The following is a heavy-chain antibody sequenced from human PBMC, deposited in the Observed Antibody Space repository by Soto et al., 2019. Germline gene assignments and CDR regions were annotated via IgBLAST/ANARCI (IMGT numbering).Heavy chain of an antibody. CDR3: ARALWGPHGYYGMDV. CDR1: GYSFTSYW. J-gene: IGHJ6*02. CDR2: IDPSDSYT. D-gene: IGHD3-16*01. V-gene: IGHV5-10-1*01. Sequence: PGESLKISCKGSGYSFTSYWISWVRQMPGKGLEWMGRIDPSDSYTNYSPSFQGHVTISADKSIGTAYLQWSSLKASDTAMYYCARALWGPHGYYGMDVWGQGTTVTVSS.